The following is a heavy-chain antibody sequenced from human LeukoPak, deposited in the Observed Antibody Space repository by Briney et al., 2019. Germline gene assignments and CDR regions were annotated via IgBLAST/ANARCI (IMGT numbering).Heavy chain of an antibody. V-gene: IGHV3-48*03. D-gene: IGHD3-10*01. CDR1: GFTFRSFE. J-gene: IGHJ4*02. CDR3: AVGPRWDTRSYYVE. CDR2: ISSRSENM. Sequence: GRSLRLSCAASGFTFRSFEMNWLRQAPGKGLEWIAYISSRSENMYYADSVKGRFTISRDNAMNVLELQMNSLRVDDTAVYYCAVGPRWDTRSYYVEWGQGTRVIVSS.